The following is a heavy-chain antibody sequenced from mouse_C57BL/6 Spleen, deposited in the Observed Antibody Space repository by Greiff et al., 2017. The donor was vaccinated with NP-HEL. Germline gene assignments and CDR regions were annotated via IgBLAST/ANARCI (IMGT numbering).Heavy chain of an antibody. J-gene: IGHJ4*01. CDR1: GYAFSSYW. V-gene: IGHV1-80*01. Sequence: QVQLKQSGAELVKPGASVKISCKASGYAFSSYWMNWVKQRPGKGLEWIGQIYPGDGDTNYNGKFKGKATLTADKSSSTAYMQLSSLTTEDSAVYFCARGITTVVADAMDYWGQGTSVTVSS. CDR2: IYPGDGDT. D-gene: IGHD1-1*01. CDR3: ARGITTVVADAMDY.